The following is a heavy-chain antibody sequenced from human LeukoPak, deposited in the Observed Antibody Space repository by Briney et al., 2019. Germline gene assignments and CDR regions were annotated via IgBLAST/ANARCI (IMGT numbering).Heavy chain of an antibody. CDR1: GDSVSSNSAA. CDR2: TYYRSKWYN. CDR3: ARSTLYCGGDCSAGWFDP. D-gene: IGHD2-21*02. V-gene: IGHV6-1*01. J-gene: IGHJ5*02. Sequence: SQTLSLICAISGDSVSSNSAAWNWIRQSPSRGLEWLGRTYYRSKWYNDYAVSVKSRIAINPDTSKNQFSLQLNSVTPEDTAVYYCARSTLYCGGDCSAGWFDPWGQGTLVTVSS.